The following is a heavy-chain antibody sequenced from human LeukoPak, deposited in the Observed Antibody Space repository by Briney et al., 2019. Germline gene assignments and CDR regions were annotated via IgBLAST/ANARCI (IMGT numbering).Heavy chain of an antibody. V-gene: IGHV4-38-2*02. CDR2: IYHSGST. CDR3: ARESDDPFDY. J-gene: IGHJ4*02. Sequence: SETLSLTCTVSGYSISSGYYWGWIRQPPGKGLEWIGSIYHSGSTYYNPSLKSRVTISVDTSKNQFSLKLSSVTAADTAVYYCARESDDPFDYWGQGTLVTVSS. CDR1: GYSISSGYY. D-gene: IGHD3-3*01.